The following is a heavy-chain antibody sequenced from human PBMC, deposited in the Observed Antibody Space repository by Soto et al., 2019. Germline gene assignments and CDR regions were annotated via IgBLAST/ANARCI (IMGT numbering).Heavy chain of an antibody. Sequence: QVHLVQSGAEVKKPGASVKVSCKGSGYAFTTYVITWVRQAPGQGLVWMGWISAHNGNTNYAQQLQGLVTVTRDTSTSTAYMELRSPRSDDTPVYYCARVRDGDYWGQGALVTVSS. CDR1: GYAFTTYV. D-gene: IGHD6-6*01. V-gene: IGHV1-18*01. CDR2: ISAHNGNT. CDR3: ARVRDGDY. J-gene: IGHJ4*02.